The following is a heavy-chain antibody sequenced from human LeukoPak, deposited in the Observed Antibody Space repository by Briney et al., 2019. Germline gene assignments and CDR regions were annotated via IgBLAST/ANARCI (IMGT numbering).Heavy chain of an antibody. Sequence: GRSLRLSCAASGFTFSSYAMHWVRQAPGKGLEWVAVISYDGSNKYYADSVKGRFTISRDNAKNSLYLQMNSLRAEDTAVYYCARYMITFGGVIVPFDYWGQGTLVTVSS. CDR1: GFTFSSYA. CDR3: ARYMITFGGVIVPFDY. V-gene: IGHV3-30-3*01. J-gene: IGHJ4*02. CDR2: ISYDGSNK. D-gene: IGHD3-16*02.